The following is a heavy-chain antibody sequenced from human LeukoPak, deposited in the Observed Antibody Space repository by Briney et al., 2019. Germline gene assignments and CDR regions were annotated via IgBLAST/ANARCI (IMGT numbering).Heavy chain of an antibody. CDR1: GYTFTSYY. CDR3: ARDGTGIAVAGTGGGDFDY. J-gene: IGHJ4*02. CDR2: INPCGGST. Sequence: ASVKVSCKASGYTFTSYYMHWVRQAPGQGLEWMGIINPCGGSTSYAQKFQGRVTMTRDTSTSTVYMELSSLRSEDTAVYYCARDGTGIAVAGTGGGDFDYWGQGTLVTVSS. V-gene: IGHV1-46*01. D-gene: IGHD6-19*01.